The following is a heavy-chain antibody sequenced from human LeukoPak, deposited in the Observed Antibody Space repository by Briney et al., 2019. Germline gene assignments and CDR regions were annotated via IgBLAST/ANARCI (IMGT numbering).Heavy chain of an antibody. V-gene: IGHV4-34*01. CDR2: INHSGST. Sequence: SETLSLTCAVYGRSFSGYYWSWIRQAPGKGLEWIGEINHSGSTNYNPSLKSRVTISVDTSKNQVSLKLSSVTAADTAVYYCARGWPGSWFDPWGQGTLGTVSA. CDR3: ARGWPGSWFDP. D-gene: IGHD3-10*01. CDR1: GRSFSGYY. J-gene: IGHJ5*02.